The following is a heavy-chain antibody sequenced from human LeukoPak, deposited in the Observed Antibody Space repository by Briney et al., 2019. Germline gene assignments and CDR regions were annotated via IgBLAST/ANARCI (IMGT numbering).Heavy chain of an antibody. CDR1: GGSISSGGYY. Sequence: SQTLSLTCTVSGGSISSGGYYWSWIRQHPGKGLEWIGYIYYSGSTYYNPSLKSRVTISVDASKNQFSLKLSSVTAADTAVYYCATSLSPYYDSTMGYYYYGVDVWGQGTTVTVSS. J-gene: IGHJ6*02. CDR3: ATSLSPYYDSTMGYYYYGVDV. D-gene: IGHD3-22*01. CDR2: IYYSGST. V-gene: IGHV4-31*03.